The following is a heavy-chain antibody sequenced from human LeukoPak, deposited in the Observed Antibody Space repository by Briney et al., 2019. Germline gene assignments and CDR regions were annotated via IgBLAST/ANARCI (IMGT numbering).Heavy chain of an antibody. CDR2: ILDSGYST. CDR1: GFTFSSYA. Sequence: GGYLRLYCAASGFTFSSYAMSWVRQAPGKGLEWVSGILDSGYSTYYANSVKGRFTISRDNSNNTLYLQMNSLRAEDTAVYYCAKLGGHPLHNYYVGVWGKGTTVAVSS. D-gene: IGHD3-16*01. J-gene: IGHJ6*03. CDR3: AKLGGHPLHNYYVGV. V-gene: IGHV3-23*01.